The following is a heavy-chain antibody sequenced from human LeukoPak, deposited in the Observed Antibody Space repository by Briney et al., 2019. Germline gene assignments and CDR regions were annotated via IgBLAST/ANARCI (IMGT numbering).Heavy chain of an antibody. CDR2: ISAYNGNT. V-gene: IGHV1-18*01. CDR3: ARISLSGFWSTLNAFDI. J-gene: IGHJ3*02. CDR1: GYTFKNYG. Sequence: ASVKVSCKASGYTFKNYGISRVRQAPGQGLEWMGWISAYNGNTNYAQKFQGRVTMTTDTSTDTAYVEVRSLRSDDTALYYCARISLSGFWSTLNAFDIWGQGTMVTVSP. D-gene: IGHD5-12*01.